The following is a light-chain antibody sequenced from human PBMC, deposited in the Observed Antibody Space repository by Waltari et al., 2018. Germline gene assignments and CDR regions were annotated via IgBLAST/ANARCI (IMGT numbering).Light chain of an antibody. CDR2: AAS. CDR1: KSISSY. CDR3: QQSYRTPRT. J-gene: IGKJ1*01. V-gene: IGKV1-39*01. Sequence: DIQMTQSPSSLSASVGDRVTITCRASKSISSYLNWYQQKPGKAPKLPIYAASSLQSGVPSRFSGSGSGTDFTLTISSLQPEDFATYYCQQSYRTPRTFGQGTKVEIK.